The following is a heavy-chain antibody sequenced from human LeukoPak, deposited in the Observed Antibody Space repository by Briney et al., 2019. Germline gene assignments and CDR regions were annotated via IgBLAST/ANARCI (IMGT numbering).Heavy chain of an antibody. J-gene: IGHJ4*02. Sequence: AASVKVSCKASGYTFTSYGISWVRQAPGQGLEWMGWISAYNGNTNYAQKLQGRVTMTTDTSTSTAYMELRSLRSDDTAVYYCARGLDPRGQGEIDYWGQGTLVTVSS. CDR2: ISAYNGNT. V-gene: IGHV1-18*01. CDR1: GYTFTSYG. CDR3: ARGLDPRGQGEIDY. D-gene: IGHD3-16*01.